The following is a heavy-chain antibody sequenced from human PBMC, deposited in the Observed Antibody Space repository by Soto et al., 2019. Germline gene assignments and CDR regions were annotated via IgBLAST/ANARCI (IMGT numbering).Heavy chain of an antibody. J-gene: IGHJ5*02. Sequence: AASVKVSCKASGYTFTSHAMHWVRQAPGQRLEWMGWINAGNGNTKYSQKFQGRVTITRDTSASTAYMELSSLRSEDAAVYYCARDDFWSGYYTAYWFDPWGQGTLVTVSS. CDR3: ARDDFWSGYYTAYWFDP. V-gene: IGHV1-3*01. CDR1: GYTFTSHA. CDR2: INAGNGNT. D-gene: IGHD3-3*01.